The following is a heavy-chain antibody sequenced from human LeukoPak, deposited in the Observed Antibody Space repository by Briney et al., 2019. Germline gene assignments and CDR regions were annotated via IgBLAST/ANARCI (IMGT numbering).Heavy chain of an antibody. CDR2: IKQDGSER. D-gene: IGHD3-3*01. CDR3: ARWRGAQSEFEY. J-gene: IGHJ4*02. V-gene: IGHV3-7*01. CDR1: GFTFSTYW. Sequence: GGSLRLSCTASGFTFSTYWMSWVRQAPGKGLECVASIKQDGSEREYVDSVKGRFTISRDNAKNSLYLQMISLRAEDTAVYYCARWRGAQSEFEYWGQGTLVTVSS.